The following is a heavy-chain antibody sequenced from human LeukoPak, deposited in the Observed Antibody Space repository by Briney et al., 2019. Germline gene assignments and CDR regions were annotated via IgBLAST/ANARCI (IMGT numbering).Heavy chain of an antibody. D-gene: IGHD2-15*01. CDR3: AGRKFNSSGGSCLDY. Sequence: PPETLSLTCAVYGGSFSGYYWSWIRQPPGKGLEWIGEINHSGSTNYNPSLKSRVTISVDTSKNQFSLKLSSVTAADTAVYYCAGRKFNSSGGSCLDYWGQGTLVTVSS. J-gene: IGHJ4*02. V-gene: IGHV4-34*01. CDR2: INHSGST. CDR1: GGSFSGYY.